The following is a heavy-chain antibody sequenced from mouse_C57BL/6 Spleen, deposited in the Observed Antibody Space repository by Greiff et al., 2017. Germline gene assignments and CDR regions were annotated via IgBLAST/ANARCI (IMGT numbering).Heavy chain of an antibody. CDR3: ARDPYYSNFYYFDY. J-gene: IGHJ2*01. CDR2: ISSGGSYT. V-gene: IGHV5-6*01. D-gene: IGHD2-5*01. CDR1: GFTFSSYG. Sequence: EVKVVESGGDLVKPGGSLKLSCAASGFTFSSYGMSWVRQTPDKRLEWVATISSGGSYTYYPDSVKGRFTISRDNAKNTLYLQMSSLKSEDTAMYYCARDPYYSNFYYFDYWGQGTTLTVSS.